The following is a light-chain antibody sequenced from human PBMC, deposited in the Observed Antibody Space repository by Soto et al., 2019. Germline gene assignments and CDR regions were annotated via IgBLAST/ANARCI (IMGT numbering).Light chain of an antibody. Sequence: DIQLTQSPSFLSASVGDRVTITCRASQGISSSLAWYQQKPGKAPNLLIYAASTLQSGVPSRFSGSGSGTDFTLTISSMQPDDFATYYCQQYNSYSFCQGTKVDI. J-gene: IGKJ1*01. CDR3: QQYNSYS. CDR2: AAS. CDR1: QGISSS. V-gene: IGKV1-9*01.